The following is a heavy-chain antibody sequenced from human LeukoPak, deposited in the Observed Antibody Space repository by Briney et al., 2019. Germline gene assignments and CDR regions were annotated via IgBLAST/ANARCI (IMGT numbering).Heavy chain of an antibody. Sequence: ASVKVSFKASGYTFTDYYMHWVRQAPGQGLEWMGWINPNSGDTSYALKFQGRVTMTRDTSTSTVYMELSGLGSDDTAVYYCASSPGIAAGGDYWGQGTLVTVSS. J-gene: IGHJ4*02. CDR3: ASSPGIAAGGDY. D-gene: IGHD6-13*01. V-gene: IGHV1-2*02. CDR1: GYTFTDYY. CDR2: INPNSGDT.